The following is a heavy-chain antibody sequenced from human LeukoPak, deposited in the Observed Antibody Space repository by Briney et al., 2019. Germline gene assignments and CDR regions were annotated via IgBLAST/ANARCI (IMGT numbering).Heavy chain of an antibody. Sequence: GGSLRPSCAASGFTFSSYAMSWVRQAPGKGLEWISTITVDDVTYYAASVKGRFTISRYNSRNTLSLLMTSLRAEDSAVYYCAKTRWQWTRKYFDFWGQGSLVTVSS. J-gene: IGHJ4*02. CDR2: ITVDDVT. CDR1: GFTFSSYA. V-gene: IGHV3-23*01. D-gene: IGHD5-24*01. CDR3: AKTRWQWTRKYFDF.